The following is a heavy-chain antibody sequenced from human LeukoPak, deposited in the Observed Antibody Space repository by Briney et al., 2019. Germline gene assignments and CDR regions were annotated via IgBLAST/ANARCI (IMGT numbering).Heavy chain of an antibody. CDR1: GFTFDDYA. J-gene: IGHJ4*02. V-gene: IGHV3-9*01. CDR2: ISWNSGSI. CDR3: AKAGGYDLGSSAYDFDY. D-gene: IGHD5-12*01. Sequence: GGSLRLSCAASGFTFDDYAMHWVRQAPGKGLEWVSGISWNSGSIGYADSVKGRFTISRDNAKNSLYLQMISLRAEDTALYYCAKAGGYDLGSSAYDFDYWGQGTLVTVSS.